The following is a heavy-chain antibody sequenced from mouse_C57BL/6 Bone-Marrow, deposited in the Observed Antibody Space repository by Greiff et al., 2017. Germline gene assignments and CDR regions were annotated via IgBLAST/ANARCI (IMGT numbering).Heavy chain of an antibody. CDR3: AIGADYSNCWYLDV. J-gene: IGHJ1*03. V-gene: IGHV1-74*01. CDR2: IHPSDSDT. CDR1: GYTFTSYW. D-gene: IGHD2-5*01. Sequence: VQLQQPGAELVTPGASVKVSCKASGYTFTSYWLHWVKQRPGQGLAWIGRIHPSDSDTNYNQKFKGKATLTVAQSSSTAYMQLSSRTSEDAAVYYCAIGADYSNCWYLDVWGTGTTVTVSS.